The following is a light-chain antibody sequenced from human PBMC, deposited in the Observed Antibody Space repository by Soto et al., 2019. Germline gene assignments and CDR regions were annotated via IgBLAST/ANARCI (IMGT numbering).Light chain of an antibody. V-gene: IGKV1-27*01. Sequence: DIQMTQSPSSLSASVGDRVTITCRASQGISNSLAWYQQKPGKVPKLLIYAASTLESGVPSRFSGSGSGTDFTLTISSLQSGDVATYYCQKYDSAPWTFGQGTKVEIK. CDR1: QGISNS. J-gene: IGKJ1*01. CDR3: QKYDSAPWT. CDR2: AAS.